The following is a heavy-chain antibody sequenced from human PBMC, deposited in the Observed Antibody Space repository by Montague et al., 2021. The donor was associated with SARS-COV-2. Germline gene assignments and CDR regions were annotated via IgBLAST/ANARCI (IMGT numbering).Heavy chain of an antibody. J-gene: IGHJ6*02. D-gene: IGHD2-15*01. V-gene: IGHV3-21*01. CDR1: GFTFSSFS. Sequence: SLRLSCAASGFTFSSFSMNWVRQAPGKGLEWVASISSESTYIIYAESVRGRFTVSRDNAQNLLFLQMNSLRAEDTALYYCARFETSKFYSSGVDVWGQGTTVTVSS. CDR3: ARFETSKFYSSGVDV. CDR2: ISSESTYI.